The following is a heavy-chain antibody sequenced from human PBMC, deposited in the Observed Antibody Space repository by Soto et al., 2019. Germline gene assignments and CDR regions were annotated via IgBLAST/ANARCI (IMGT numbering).Heavy chain of an antibody. CDR3: VVISYDSSGYRPPYFDY. V-gene: IGHV1-69*02. Sequence: GASVKVSCKASGGTFSSYTISWVRQAPGQGLEWMGRIIPILGIANYAQKFQGRVTITADKSTSTAYMELSSLRSEDTAVYYCVVISYDSSGYRPPYFDYWGQGTLVTVSS. CDR2: IIPILGIA. CDR1: GGTFSSYT. D-gene: IGHD3-22*01. J-gene: IGHJ4*02.